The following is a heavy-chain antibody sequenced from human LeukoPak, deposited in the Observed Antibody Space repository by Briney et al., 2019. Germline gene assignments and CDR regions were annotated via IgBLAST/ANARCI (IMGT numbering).Heavy chain of an antibody. J-gene: IGHJ4*02. CDR3: AKDRRDGYDYFDY. V-gene: IGHV3-20*04. D-gene: IGHD5-24*01. Sequence: RAGGSLRLSCAASGVTFGDYGMSWVRQAPGKGLEWVSGINRNGDSTGYADSVKGRFSITRDNAKNTLYLQMNSLRAEDTAVYYCAKDRRDGYDYFDYWGQGTLVTVSS. CDR1: GVTFGDYG. CDR2: INRNGDST.